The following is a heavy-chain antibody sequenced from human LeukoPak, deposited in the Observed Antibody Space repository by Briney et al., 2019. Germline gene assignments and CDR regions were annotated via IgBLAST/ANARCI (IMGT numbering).Heavy chain of an antibody. D-gene: IGHD6-13*01. V-gene: IGHV3-74*01. CDR3: ARGGGYISSWSYFDY. CDR2: INNDGSST. CDR1: GFTFSSYW. Sequence: TGGSLRLSCAASGFTFSSYWMHWVRQAPGKGLVWASRINNDGSSTSYADSVRGQFTISRDNAENSLYLQVNSLRAEDTAVYYCARGGGYISSWSYFDYWGQGTLVTVSS. J-gene: IGHJ4*02.